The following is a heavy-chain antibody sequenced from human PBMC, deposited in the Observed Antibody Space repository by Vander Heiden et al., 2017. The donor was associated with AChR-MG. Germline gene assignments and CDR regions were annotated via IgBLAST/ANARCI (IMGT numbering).Heavy chain of an antibody. J-gene: IGHJ5*02. D-gene: IGHD3-22*01. CDR2: IRSKAYGGTT. Sequence: EVQLWWCGGGLVTTGRSLRLSCVSSGYTLVDDALSWLRQAPGKGLEWVGFIRSKAYGGTTEYAASGKGRFTISRDDFKGIALLQMNRLSKEAKDVYYCTREKEDYDDSSGYYGPWGQGTLVVVSS. CDR3: TREKEDYDDSSGYYGP. V-gene: IGHV3-49*05. CDR1: GYTLVDDA.